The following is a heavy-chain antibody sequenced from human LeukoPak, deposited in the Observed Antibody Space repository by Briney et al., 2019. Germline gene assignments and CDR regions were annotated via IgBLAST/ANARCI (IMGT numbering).Heavy chain of an antibody. D-gene: IGHD3-9*01. CDR1: GFTFSSYA. Sequence: PGGSLRLSCAASGFTFSSYAMHWVRQAPGKGLEWVAVISYDGSNKYYADSVKGRFTISRDNSKNTLYLQMNSLRAEDTAVYYCARERHRTDRYYDILTGYKPLDYWGQGTLVTVSS. CDR2: ISYDGSNK. CDR3: ARERHRTDRYYDILTGYKPLDY. J-gene: IGHJ4*02. V-gene: IGHV3-30-3*01.